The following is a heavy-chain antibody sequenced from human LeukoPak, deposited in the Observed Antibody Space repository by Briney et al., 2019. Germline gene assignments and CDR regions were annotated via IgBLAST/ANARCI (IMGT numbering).Heavy chain of an antibody. CDR3: ASIADKLYYCYYYMDV. CDR2: IYHSGST. V-gene: IGHV4-38-2*02. CDR1: GYSISSGYY. D-gene: IGHD6-13*01. Sequence: PSETLSLTCTVSGYSISSGYYWGWIRQPPGKGLEWIGSIYHSGSTYYNPSLKSRVTISVDTSKNQFSLKLSSVTAADTAVYYCASIADKLYYCYYYMDVWGKGTTVTVSS. J-gene: IGHJ6*03.